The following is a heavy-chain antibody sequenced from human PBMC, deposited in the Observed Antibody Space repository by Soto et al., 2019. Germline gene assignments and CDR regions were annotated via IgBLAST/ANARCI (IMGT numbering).Heavy chain of an antibody. D-gene: IGHD2-21*02. V-gene: IGHV3-53*01. CDR2: IYSGETT. CDR3: TRDGRGLGRLSLFEY. J-gene: IGHJ4*02. Sequence: LRLSCAASGFNVNSDYMNWVRQTPGKGLEWVASIYSGETTYYADSVRGRFTISSDKSKNTLYFQLSSLRIEDTAVYYCTRDGRGLGRLSLFEYWGQGVLVTVS. CDR1: GFNVNSDY.